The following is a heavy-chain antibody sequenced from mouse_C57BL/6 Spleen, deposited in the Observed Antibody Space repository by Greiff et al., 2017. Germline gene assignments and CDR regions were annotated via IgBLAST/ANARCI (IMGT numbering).Heavy chain of an antibody. J-gene: IGHJ2*01. V-gene: IGHV1-39*01. CDR3: ARWGLRSYFDY. Sequence: EVKLVESGPELVKPGASVKISCKASGYSFTDYNMNWVKQSNGKSLEWIGVINPNYGTTSYNQKFKGKATLTLDQSSSTAYMQLNSLASEDSAVYYCARWGLRSYFDYWGQGTTLTVSS. D-gene: IGHD2-4*01. CDR1: GYSFTDYN. CDR2: INPNYGTT.